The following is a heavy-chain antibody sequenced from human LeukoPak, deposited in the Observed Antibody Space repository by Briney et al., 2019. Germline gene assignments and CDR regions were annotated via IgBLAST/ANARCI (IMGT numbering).Heavy chain of an antibody. CDR1: GFTLSSYA. Sequence: GGSLRLSCAASGFTLSSYAMSWVRQAPGKGLEWVSLISGNAGSTYYADSVKGRFTISRDITKNTLYLQMNSLRAEDTALYYCAKVGNAFFYGDYEDDAFDIWGQGTMVTVSS. CDR3: AKVGNAFFYGDYEDDAFDI. CDR2: ISGNAGST. J-gene: IGHJ3*02. D-gene: IGHD4-17*01. V-gene: IGHV3-23*01.